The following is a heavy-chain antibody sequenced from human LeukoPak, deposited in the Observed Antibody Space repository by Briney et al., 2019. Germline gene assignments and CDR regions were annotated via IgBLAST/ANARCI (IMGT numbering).Heavy chain of an antibody. J-gene: IGHJ6*03. CDR1: GYSFTSYW. CDR3: ARLSTCSSTSCYTKPDYYYYMDV. V-gene: IGHV5-51*01. Sequence: PGESLKISCKGSGYSFTSYWVGWVRQMPGKGLEWMGIIYPSDSDTRYSPSFQGQVTISADKSISTAYLQWSSLKASDSAMYYCARLSTCSSTSCYTKPDYYYYMDVWGKGTTVTVSS. D-gene: IGHD2-2*02. CDR2: IYPSDSDT.